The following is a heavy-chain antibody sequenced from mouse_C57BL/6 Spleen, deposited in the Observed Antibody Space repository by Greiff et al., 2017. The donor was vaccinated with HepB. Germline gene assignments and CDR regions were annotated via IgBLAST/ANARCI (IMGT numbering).Heavy chain of an antibody. CDR1: GFTFSDYY. D-gene: IGHD2-4*01. V-gene: IGHV5-12*01. CDR3: ARRYYDGYFDV. Sequence: EVNLVESGGGLVQPGGSLKLSCAASGFTFSDYYMYWVRQTPEKRLEWVAYISNGGGSTYYPDTVKGRFTISRDNAKNTLYLQMSRLKSEDTAMYYCARRYYDGYFDVWGTGTTVTVSS. J-gene: IGHJ1*03. CDR2: ISNGGGST.